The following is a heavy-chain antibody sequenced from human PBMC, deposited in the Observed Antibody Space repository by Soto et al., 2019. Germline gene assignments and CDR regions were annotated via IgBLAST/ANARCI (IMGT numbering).Heavy chain of an antibody. J-gene: IGHJ1*01. CDR2: INPSGGST. CDR1: GYTFTSYY. V-gene: IGHV1-46*03. D-gene: IGHD2-21*02. CDR3: ARPVAYCGGDCFEGDHAEYFQH. Sequence: ASVKVSCKASGYTFTSYYMHWVRQAPGQGLEWMGIINPSGGSTSYAQKFQGRVTMTRDTSTSTVYMELSSLRSEGTAVYYCARPVAYCGGDCFEGDHAEYFQHWRQGTLVTVSS.